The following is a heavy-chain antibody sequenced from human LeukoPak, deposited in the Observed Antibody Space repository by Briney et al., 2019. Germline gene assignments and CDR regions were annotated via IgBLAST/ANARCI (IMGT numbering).Heavy chain of an antibody. V-gene: IGHV3-48*03. CDR3: ARGTNGWYRGLDY. CDR1: GFTFSSYE. J-gene: IGHJ4*02. D-gene: IGHD6-19*01. CDR2: ISSGGSTI. Sequence: GGSLRLSCAASGFTFSSYEMNWVRQAPGKGLEWVSYISSGGSTIYYADSVKGRFTISRDNAKNSLFLQMNSLRAEDTAVYYCARGTNGWYRGLDYWGQGTLVTVSS.